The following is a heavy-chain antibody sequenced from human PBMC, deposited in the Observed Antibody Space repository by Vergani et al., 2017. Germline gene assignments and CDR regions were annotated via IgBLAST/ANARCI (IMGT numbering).Heavy chain of an antibody. CDR3: ARLSRYGDWYFDL. V-gene: IGHV4-59*01. J-gene: IGHJ2*01. CDR2: IYYSGST. D-gene: IGHD4-17*01. CDR1: GGSISSYY. Sequence: QVQLQESGPGLVKPSETLSLTCTVSGGSISSYYWSWIRQPPGKGLEWIGYIYYSGSTNYNPSLKSRVTISVDTSKNQFSLKLSSVTAADTAVYYWARLSRYGDWYFDLWGRGTLVTVSS.